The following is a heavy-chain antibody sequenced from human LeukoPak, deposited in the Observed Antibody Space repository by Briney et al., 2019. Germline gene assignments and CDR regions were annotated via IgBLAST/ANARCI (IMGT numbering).Heavy chain of an antibody. CDR3: ARTPEGRYFDWLFDY. Sequence: GGSLRLSCAASGFTFSSYAMSWVRQAPGKGLEWVSAISGSGGSTYYADSVKGRFTISRDNSKNTLYLQMNSLRAEDTAVYYCARTPEGRYFDWLFDYWGQGTLVTVSS. D-gene: IGHD3-9*01. V-gene: IGHV3-23*01. CDR2: ISGSGGST. CDR1: GFTFSSYA. J-gene: IGHJ4*02.